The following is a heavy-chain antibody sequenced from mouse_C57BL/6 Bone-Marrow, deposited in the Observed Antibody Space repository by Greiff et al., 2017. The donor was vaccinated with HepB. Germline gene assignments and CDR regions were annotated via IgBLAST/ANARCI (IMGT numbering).Heavy chain of an antibody. CDR3: ARWTSGAMDY. D-gene: IGHD3-1*01. CDR1: GYTFTSYG. Sequence: VQLQQSGAELARPGASVKLSCKASGYTFTSYGISWVKQRTGQGLEWIGEIYPRSGNTYYNEKFKGKATLTADESSSTAYMELRSLTSEDSAVYFCARWTSGAMDYWGQGTSVTVSS. J-gene: IGHJ4*01. V-gene: IGHV1-81*01. CDR2: IYPRSGNT.